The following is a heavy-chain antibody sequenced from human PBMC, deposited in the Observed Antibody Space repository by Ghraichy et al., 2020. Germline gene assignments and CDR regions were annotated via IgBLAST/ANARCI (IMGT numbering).Heavy chain of an antibody. J-gene: IGHJ6*03. Sequence: ASVKVSCEASGYSLTSYAFNWVRQAPGQGLEGMGWISAYNGHTTYAQKFQGRVTLSTGTSTSTAYMELRNLRSDDTAVYFCARAQVGYYYMDVWGKGTTVIVSS. V-gene: IGHV1-18*04. CDR1: GYSLTSYA. D-gene: IGHD2-2*01. CDR3: ARAQVGYYYMDV. CDR2: ISAYNGHT.